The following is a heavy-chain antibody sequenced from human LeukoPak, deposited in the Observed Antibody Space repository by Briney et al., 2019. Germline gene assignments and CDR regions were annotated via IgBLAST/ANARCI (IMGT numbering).Heavy chain of an antibody. V-gene: IGHV3-33*01. CDR1: GFTFSSYG. Sequence: GGSLRLSCAASGFTFSSYGMHWVRQAPGKGLEWVAVIWYDGSNKHYADSVKGRFNISRDNSKNTLYLQMNSLRAEDTAVYYCARDPSRPYSSSWLDYWGQGTLVTVSS. CDR3: ARDPSRPYSSSWLDY. D-gene: IGHD6-13*01. J-gene: IGHJ4*02. CDR2: IWYDGSNK.